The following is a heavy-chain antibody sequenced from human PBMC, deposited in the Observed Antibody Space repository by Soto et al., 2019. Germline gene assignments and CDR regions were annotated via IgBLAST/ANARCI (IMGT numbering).Heavy chain of an antibody. D-gene: IGHD2-2*01. CDR2: IKSDGTST. V-gene: IGHV3-74*01. CDR1: GFTFSSYW. CDR3: VRDRSTCKDY. Sequence: EVQLVESGGGLVQPGGSLRLSCAASGFTFSSYWMHWVRQVPGKRLVCVSRIKSDGTSTDYADSVKGRFTISRDNAKNRLYLQMNSLRVEDTAVYYCVRDRSTCKDYWGQGTLVTVSS. J-gene: IGHJ4*02.